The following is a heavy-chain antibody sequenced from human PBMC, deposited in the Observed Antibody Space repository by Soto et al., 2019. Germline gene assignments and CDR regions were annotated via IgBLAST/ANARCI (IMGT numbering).Heavy chain of an antibody. CDR2: IYYSGST. CDR1: GGSISSDY. CDR3: ARNLRPIRTDAFDI. D-gene: IGHD1-1*01. V-gene: IGHV4-59*08. Sequence: SETLSLTCTVSGGSISSDYWSWIRQPPGKGLEWIGYIYYSGSTNYNPSLKSRVTISVDTSKNQFSLKLSSVTAADTAVYYCARNLRPIRTDAFDIWGQGTMVTVSS. J-gene: IGHJ3*02.